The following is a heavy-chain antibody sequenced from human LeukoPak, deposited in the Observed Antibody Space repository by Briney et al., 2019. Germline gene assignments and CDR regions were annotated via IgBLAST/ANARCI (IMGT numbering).Heavy chain of an antibody. D-gene: IGHD2-2*02. CDR1: GYTFTSYG. CDR2: ISAYNGNT. Sequence: ASVKVSCKASGYTFTSYGISWVRQAPGQGLEWMGWISAYNGNTNYAQKLQGRVTMTTDTSTSTAYMELRSLRSDDTAVYYCARDPWDIVVVLAAIPVEAFDYWGQGTLVTVSS. V-gene: IGHV1-18*01. CDR3: ARDPWDIVVVLAAIPVEAFDY. J-gene: IGHJ4*02.